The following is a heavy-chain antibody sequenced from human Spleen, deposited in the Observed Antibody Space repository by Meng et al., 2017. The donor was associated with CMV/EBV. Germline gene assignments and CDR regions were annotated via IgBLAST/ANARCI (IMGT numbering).Heavy chain of an antibody. V-gene: IGHV1-46*01. J-gene: IGHJ5*02. CDR3: ARAAYCGGDCYRVHPLYDH. CDR2: INPSGGST. Sequence: ASVKVSCKASGYTFTSYYMHWVRQAPGQGLEWMGIINPSGGSTSYAQKFQGRVTMTRDTSTSTVYMELSSLRSEDTAVYYCARAAYCGGDCYRVHPLYDHWGQGTLVTVSS. CDR1: GYTFTSYY. D-gene: IGHD2-21*01.